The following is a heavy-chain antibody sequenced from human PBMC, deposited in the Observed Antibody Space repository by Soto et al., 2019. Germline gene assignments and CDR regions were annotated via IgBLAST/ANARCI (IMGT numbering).Heavy chain of an antibody. D-gene: IGHD6-19*01. V-gene: IGHV1-3*01. CDR3: AREGEALYRSGWLGYYYYGMDV. CDR1: GYTFTNYA. Sequence: SVKVCCKAPGYTFTNYAMHWVRQAPGQRLEWMGWINAGNGNTKYSQKFQCRVTITRDTSASTAYMELSSLRSEETAVYYCAREGEALYRSGWLGYYYYGMDVWGQGTTVTVSS. CDR2: INAGNGNT. J-gene: IGHJ6*02.